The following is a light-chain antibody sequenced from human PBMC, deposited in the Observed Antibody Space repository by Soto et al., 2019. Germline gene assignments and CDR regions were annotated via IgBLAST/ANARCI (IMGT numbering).Light chain of an antibody. CDR1: QRVSSH. J-gene: IGKJ1*01. CDR3: HQYHNWPPER. V-gene: IGKV3-15*01. Sequence: DIVMTQSPRTLSASPGERATRSCSASQRVSSHLAWYQQRPGQAPRLLIYGAATRASGIPARFSGSGSGTEFTLTISSLQSEDFAVYYCHQYHNWPPERFGHGTKVDIK. CDR2: GAA.